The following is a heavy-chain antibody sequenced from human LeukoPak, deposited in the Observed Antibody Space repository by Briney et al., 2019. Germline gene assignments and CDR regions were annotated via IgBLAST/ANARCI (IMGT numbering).Heavy chain of an antibody. J-gene: IGHJ4*02. CDR1: GFTFSSYC. CDR3: ARWLYSSSSFLFY. D-gene: IGHD6-13*01. CDR2: INSDGSNT. V-gene: IGHV3-74*01. Sequence: GGSLLPCSAAAGFTFSSYCKRSVSHEPRGRLVWVSRINSDGSNTSYADSVKGRFTISRDNAKNTLYLQMDSLRAEDTAVYYCARWLYSSSSFLFYWGQGTLVTVSS.